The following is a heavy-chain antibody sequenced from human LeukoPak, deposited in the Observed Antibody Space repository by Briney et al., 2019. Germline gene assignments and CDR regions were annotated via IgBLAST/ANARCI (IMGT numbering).Heavy chain of an antibody. V-gene: IGHV4-38-2*02. CDR1: GYSISSGYY. J-gene: IGHJ4*02. Sequence: SETLSLTCTVSGYSISSGYYWGWIRQPPGKGLEWIGSIYHSGRTYYNPSLKSPVTISVDTSKNQFSLNLSSVTAADTAVYYCARVMIVVIRAGHFDFWGQGTLVTVSS. CDR3: ARVMIVVIRAGHFDF. CDR2: IYHSGRT. D-gene: IGHD3-22*01.